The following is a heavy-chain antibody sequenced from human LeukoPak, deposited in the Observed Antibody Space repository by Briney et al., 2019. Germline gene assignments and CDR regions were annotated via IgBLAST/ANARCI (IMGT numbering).Heavy chain of an antibody. J-gene: IGHJ5*02. CDR2: ITPILGIA. CDR1: GGTFSTYA. D-gene: IGHD1-26*01. V-gene: IGHV1-69*04. CDR3: ARNILSGSAFDP. Sequence: GSSVKVSCRASGGTFSTYAIGWVRQAPGQGPEWMGRITPILGIANYAQKFQGRATITADRSTSTAYMELSSLRSEDTVVYYCARNILSGSAFDPWGQGTLVTVSS.